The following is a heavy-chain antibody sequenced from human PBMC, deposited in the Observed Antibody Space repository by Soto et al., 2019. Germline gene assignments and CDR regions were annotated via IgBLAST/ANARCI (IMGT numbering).Heavy chain of an antibody. V-gene: IGHV3-30-3*01. CDR3: ARDGAPELRFLEWSSGRGFDP. J-gene: IGHJ5*02. D-gene: IGHD3-3*01. CDR2: ISYDGSNK. CDR1: GFTFSSYA. Sequence: QVQLVESGGGVVQPGRSLRLSCAASGFTFSSYAMHWVRQAPGKGVEWVAVISYDGSNKYYADSVKGRFTISRDNSKNTLYLQMNSLRAEDTAVYYCARDGAPELRFLEWSSGRGFDPWGQGTLVTVSS.